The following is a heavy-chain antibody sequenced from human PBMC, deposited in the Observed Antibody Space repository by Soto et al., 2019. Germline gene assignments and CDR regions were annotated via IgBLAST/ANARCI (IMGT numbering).Heavy chain of an antibody. D-gene: IGHD4-17*01. CDR3: TATAGDAFDI. CDR2: IKSKTDGGTT. V-gene: IGHV3-15*07. CDR1: GFTFSNAW. Sequence: VRSLRLSCAASGFTFSNAWMNWVRQAPGKGLEWVGRIKSKTDGGTTDYAAPVKGRFTILRDDSKNTLYLQMNSLRTEDTAVYYCTATAGDAFDIWGQGTMVTVSS. J-gene: IGHJ3*02.